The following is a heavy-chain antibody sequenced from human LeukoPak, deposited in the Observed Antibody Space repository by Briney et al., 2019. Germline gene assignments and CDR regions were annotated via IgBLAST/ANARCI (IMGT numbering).Heavy chain of an antibody. CDR3: AIVGGYSGYELATVDY. D-gene: IGHD5-12*01. Sequence: SETLSLTCTVSGGSISSGDYYWSWIRHPPGKGLEWIGYIYYSGSTYYNPSLKSRVTISVDTSKNQFSLKLSSVTAADTAVYFSAIVGGYSGYELATVDYWGQGTLVTVSS. CDR1: GGSISSGDYY. V-gene: IGHV4-30-4*08. J-gene: IGHJ4*02. CDR2: IYYSGST.